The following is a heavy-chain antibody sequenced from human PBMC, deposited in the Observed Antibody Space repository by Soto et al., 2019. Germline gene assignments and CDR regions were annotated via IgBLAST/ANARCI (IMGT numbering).Heavy chain of an antibody. J-gene: IGHJ6*02. CDR2: ISPYNDQT. CDR3: ARGGYYDNVWGELSHYGVDV. CDR1: GYTFIRYG. D-gene: IGHD3-16*01. V-gene: IGHV1-18*01. Sequence: QVQLVQSASEVLKPGASVKVSCKASGYTFIRYGITWVRQAPGQRLEWMGWISPYNDQTIYAQKLQGRVTMTADTSTRTVYMQLRSLKSDDTAVYYCARGGYYDNVWGELSHYGVDVWGQGNSVTVSS.